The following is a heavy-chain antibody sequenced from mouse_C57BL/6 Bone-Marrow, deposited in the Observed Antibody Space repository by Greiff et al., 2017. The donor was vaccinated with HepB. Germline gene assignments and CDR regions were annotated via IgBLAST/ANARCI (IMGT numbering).Heavy chain of an antibody. CDR2: IDPSDSET. CDR1: GYTFTSYW. V-gene: IGHV1-52*01. Sequence: QVQLQQPGAELVRPGSSVKLSCKASGYTFTSYWMHWVKQRPIQGLEWIGNIDPSDSETHYNQKFKDKATLTVDKSSSTAYMQLSSLTSEDSAVYYCARPGCYYYGSSGGVFDYWGQGTTLTVSS. CDR3: ARPGCYYYGSSGGVFDY. J-gene: IGHJ2*01. D-gene: IGHD1-1*01.